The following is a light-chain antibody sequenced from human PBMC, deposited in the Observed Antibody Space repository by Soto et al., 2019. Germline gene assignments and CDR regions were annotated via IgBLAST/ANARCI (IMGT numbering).Light chain of an antibody. J-gene: IGKJ3*01. CDR1: QTITSFY. Sequence: IVLTQSPGTLSLSPGERATLTCRASQTITSFYLAWYQQKPGQAPRLLIYGTSTRATGIPDRFSGSGSGTDFTLTIRKLEPEDFAVYYCQQFGGSPPRFTFGPGT. CDR2: GTS. CDR3: QQFGGSPPRFT. V-gene: IGKV3-20*01.